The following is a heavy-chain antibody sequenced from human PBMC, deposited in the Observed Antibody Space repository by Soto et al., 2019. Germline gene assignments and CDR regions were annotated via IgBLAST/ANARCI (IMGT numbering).Heavy chain of an antibody. Sequence: QVQLVQSGAEVKKPGASVKVSCEASGYTFTSYGISWVRQAPGQGLEWMGWISAYNGNTNYAQKLQGRVTMTTDTATSTAYRELRSLRSDDTAVYYCARLGHYYGPGIGVFDIWGQGTMVTVSS. CDR2: ISAYNGNT. D-gene: IGHD3-10*01. CDR1: GYTFTSYG. J-gene: IGHJ3*02. CDR3: ARLGHYYGPGIGVFDI. V-gene: IGHV1-18*01.